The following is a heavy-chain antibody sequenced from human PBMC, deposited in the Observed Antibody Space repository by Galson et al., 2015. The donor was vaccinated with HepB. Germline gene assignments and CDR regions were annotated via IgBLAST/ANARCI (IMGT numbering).Heavy chain of an antibody. CDR3: ARRLGYCSGGSCNYYFDY. D-gene: IGHD2-15*01. CDR2: IYPGDSDT. V-gene: IGHV5-51*01. CDR1: GYSFTSYW. J-gene: IGHJ4*02. Sequence: QSGAEVKKPGESLKISCKGSGYSFTSYWIGWVRQMPGKGLEWMGIIYPGDSDTRYSPSFQGQVTISADKSISTAYLQWSSLKASDTAMYYCARRLGYCSGGSCNYYFDYWGQGTLVTVSS.